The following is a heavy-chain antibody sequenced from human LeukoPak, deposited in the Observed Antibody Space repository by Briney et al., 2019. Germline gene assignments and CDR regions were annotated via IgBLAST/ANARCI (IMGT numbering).Heavy chain of an antibody. CDR1: GFTFSSYA. D-gene: IGHD5-24*01. Sequence: GGSLRLSCAASGFTFSSYAMHWVRQAPGKGLEWVAVISYDGSNKYYADSVKGRFTISRDNSKNTLYLQMNSLRAEDTAVYYCARDQRGMATITSVDYWGQGTLVTVSS. CDR3: ARDQRGMATITSVDY. CDR2: ISYDGSNK. J-gene: IGHJ4*02. V-gene: IGHV3-30-3*01.